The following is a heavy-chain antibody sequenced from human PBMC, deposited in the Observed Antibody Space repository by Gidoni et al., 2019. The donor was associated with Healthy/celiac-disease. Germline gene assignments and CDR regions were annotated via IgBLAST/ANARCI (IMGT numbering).Heavy chain of an antibody. J-gene: IGHJ4*02. CDR2: ISSSSSYI. CDR1: GITFSSYS. Sequence: EVQLVESGGGLVKPGGSLRLSCAASGITFSSYSMNWVRQAPGKGLEWVSSISSSSSYIYYADSVKGRFIISRDNAMNSLYLPMNILRAEDTAVYYCARDRYNYDSSGFDYWGQGTLVTVSS. V-gene: IGHV3-21*01. CDR3: ARDRYNYDSSGFDY. D-gene: IGHD3-22*01.